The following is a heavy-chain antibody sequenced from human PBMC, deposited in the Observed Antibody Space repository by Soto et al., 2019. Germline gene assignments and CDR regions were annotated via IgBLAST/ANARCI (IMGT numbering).Heavy chain of an antibody. CDR1: GGSFSGYY. D-gene: IGHD3-10*01. CDR2: INHSGST. J-gene: IGHJ5*02. Sequence: QVQLQQWGAGLLKPSETLSLTCAVYGGSFSGYYWSWIRQPPGKGLEWIGEINHSGSTNYNPSLKSRVTISVDTSKNQFSLKLSSVTAADTAVYYCARGKGYYYGSGTIPRLNWFDPWGQGTLVTVSS. V-gene: IGHV4-34*01. CDR3: ARGKGYYYGSGTIPRLNWFDP.